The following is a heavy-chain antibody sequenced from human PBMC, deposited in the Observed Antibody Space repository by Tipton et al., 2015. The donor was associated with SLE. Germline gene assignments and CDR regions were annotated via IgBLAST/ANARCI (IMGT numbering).Heavy chain of an antibody. CDR3: ARVVAAVDYYYYYMDV. CDR1: GDSISTYY. CDR2: IYYSGFT. D-gene: IGHD6-13*01. J-gene: IGHJ6*03. Sequence: TLSLTCTVSGDSISTYYWTWIRQPPGKGLEWIGYIYYSGFTNYNPSLKSRVTISVDTSNNQFSLDLSSVSAADTAVYYCARVVAAVDYYYYYMDVWGKGTTVTVSS. V-gene: IGHV4-59*08.